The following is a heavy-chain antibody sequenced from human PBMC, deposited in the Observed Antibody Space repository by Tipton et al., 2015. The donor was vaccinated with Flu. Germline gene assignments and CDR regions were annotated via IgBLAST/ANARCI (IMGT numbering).Heavy chain of an antibody. CDR3: ARDRTAFDI. Sequence: QVQLVQSGAEVKKPGASVKVSCKASGFTFTSYYIHWVRQAPGQGLEWMGIINPGDGDPTYTQKFQGRLTMTSDTSTSTVYMELSSLRSEDTAMYYCARDRTAFDIWGQGTMVTVSS. J-gene: IGHJ3*02. CDR2: INPGDGDP. V-gene: IGHV1-46*01. CDR1: GFTFTSYY.